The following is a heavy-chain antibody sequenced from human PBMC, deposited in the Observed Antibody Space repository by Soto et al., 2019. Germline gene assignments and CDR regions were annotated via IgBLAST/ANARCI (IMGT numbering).Heavy chain of an antibody. D-gene: IGHD4-17*01. CDR3: ARRRYGDY. CDR2: ISSSSSYI. J-gene: IGHJ4*02. Sequence: PGGSLRLSCATSGFSFSSSDMNWVRQAPGKGLEWVSSISSSSSYIYYADSVKGRFTISRDNAKNSLYLQMNSLRAEDTAVYYCARRRYGDYWGQGTLVTVSS. CDR1: GFSFSSSD. V-gene: IGHV3-21*01.